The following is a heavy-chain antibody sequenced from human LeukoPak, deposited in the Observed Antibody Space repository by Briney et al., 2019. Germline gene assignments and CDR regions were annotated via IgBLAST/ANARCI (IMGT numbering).Heavy chain of an antibody. V-gene: IGHV3-23*01. CDR3: AKDLGGSYPRFSWFDP. CDR1: GFTFSSYA. D-gene: IGHD1-26*01. J-gene: IGHJ5*02. Sequence: GGSLRLSCIASGFTFSSYAMSWVRQAPGKGLEWVSAISGSGGSTYYADSVKGRFTISRDNSKNTLYLQMNSLRAEDTAVYYCAKDLGGSYPRFSWFDPWGQGTLVTVSS. CDR2: ISGSGGST.